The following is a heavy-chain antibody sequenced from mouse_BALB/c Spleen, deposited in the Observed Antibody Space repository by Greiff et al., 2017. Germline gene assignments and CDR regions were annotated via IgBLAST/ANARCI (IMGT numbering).Heavy chain of an antibody. CDR1: GFSLTSYG. D-gene: IGHD1-1*01. CDR2: IWSGGST. Sequence: QVQLQQSGPGLVQPSQSLSITCTVSGFSLTSYGVHWVRQSPGKGLEWLGVIWSGGSTDYNAAFISRLSISKDNSKSQVFFKMNSLQADDTAIYYCASDYGSSPYYYAMDYWGQGTSVTVSS. CDR3: ASDYGSSPYYYAMDY. V-gene: IGHV2-4-1*01. J-gene: IGHJ4*01.